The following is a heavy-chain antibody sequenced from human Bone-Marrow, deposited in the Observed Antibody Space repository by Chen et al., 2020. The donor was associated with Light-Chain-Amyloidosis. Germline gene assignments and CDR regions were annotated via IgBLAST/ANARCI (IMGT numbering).Heavy chain of an antibody. D-gene: IGHD6-13*01. V-gene: IGHV4-4*07. Sequence: QVQLQASGPGLVKPSETLSLTCTVSGGSISSYYWSWIRQPAGKGLEWIGRIYTSGSTNYNPSLKRRVTMSVDTSKNQFSLKLRSVTAADTAVDYCARSSSSWYEEYYYYYYYMDVWGKGTTVTVSS. CDR3: ARSSSSWYEEYYYYYYYMDV. CDR2: IYTSGST. CDR1: GGSISSYY. J-gene: IGHJ6*03.